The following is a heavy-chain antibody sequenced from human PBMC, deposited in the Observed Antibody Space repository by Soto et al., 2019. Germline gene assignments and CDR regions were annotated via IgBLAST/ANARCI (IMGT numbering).Heavy chain of an antibody. CDR3: ASIGYSSSSFDY. Sequence: EVQLVESGGGLVQRGGSLRLSCAASGFTFSNNWMSWVRQAPGKGLEWVANIKQDGSVKYYVDSVKGRFTFSRDNARNSLYLQMSSLRAEDTAVYYCASIGYSSSSFDYWGQGTLVTVSS. D-gene: IGHD6-6*01. CDR2: IKQDGSVK. CDR1: GFTFSNNW. V-gene: IGHV3-7*05. J-gene: IGHJ4*02.